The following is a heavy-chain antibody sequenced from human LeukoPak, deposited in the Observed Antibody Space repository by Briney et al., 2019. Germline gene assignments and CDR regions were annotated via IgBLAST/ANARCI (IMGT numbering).Heavy chain of an antibody. Sequence: ASVKVSCKASGGTFSSYAISWVRQAPGQGLEWMGRIIPILGIANYAQKFQGRVTITADKSTSTAYMELSSLRSEDTAVYYCARNGNNYYYYGMDIWGQGTTVTVSS. J-gene: IGHJ6*02. D-gene: IGHD1/OR15-1a*01. CDR2: IIPILGIA. CDR3: ARNGNNYYYYGMDI. CDR1: GGTFSSYA. V-gene: IGHV1-69*04.